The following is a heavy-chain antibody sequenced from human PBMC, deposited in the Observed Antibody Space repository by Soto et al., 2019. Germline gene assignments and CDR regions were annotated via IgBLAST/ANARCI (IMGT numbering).Heavy chain of an antibody. J-gene: IGHJ6*02. CDR2: IYSGGST. V-gene: IGHV3-53*01. D-gene: IGHD2-15*01. CDR1: GFTVSSNY. Sequence: GGSLRLSCAASGFTVSSNYMSWVRQAPGKGLEWVSVIYSGGSTYYADSVKGRFTISRDNSKNTLYLQMNSLRAEDTAVYYCARDRRYCSGGSCYGPGYYYYGMDVWGQGTTVTVSS. CDR3: ARDRRYCSGGSCYGPGYYYYGMDV.